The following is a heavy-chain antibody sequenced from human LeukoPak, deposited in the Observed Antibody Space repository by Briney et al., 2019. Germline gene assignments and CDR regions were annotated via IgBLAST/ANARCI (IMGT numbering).Heavy chain of an antibody. CDR3: ARDFAFGDGYPVV. D-gene: IGHD5-24*01. CDR1: GFTFSDYY. Sequence: GGSLRLFCAASGFTFSDYYMSWIRQAPGEGREWVSYISSSGSTIYYADSVRGRFTISRDNDKTSLYLQMNSLRAEDTAVYYCARDFAFGDGYPVVWGKGTTVTVSS. CDR2: ISSSGSTI. V-gene: IGHV3-11*04. J-gene: IGHJ6*04.